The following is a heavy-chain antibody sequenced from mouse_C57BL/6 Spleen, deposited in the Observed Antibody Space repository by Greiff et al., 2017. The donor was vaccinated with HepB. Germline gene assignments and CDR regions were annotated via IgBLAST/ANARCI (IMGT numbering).Heavy chain of an antibody. CDR1: GYTFTSYW. Sequence: VQLQQSGTVLARPGASVKMSCKTSGYTFTSYWMHWVKQSPGQGLEWIGAIYPGNSDTSYNQKFKGKAKLTAVTSASTAYMELSSLTNEDSAVYYCTVVTTVVADTFDYWGQGTTLTVSS. CDR2: IYPGNSDT. J-gene: IGHJ2*01. V-gene: IGHV1-5*01. D-gene: IGHD1-1*01. CDR3: TVVTTVVADTFDY.